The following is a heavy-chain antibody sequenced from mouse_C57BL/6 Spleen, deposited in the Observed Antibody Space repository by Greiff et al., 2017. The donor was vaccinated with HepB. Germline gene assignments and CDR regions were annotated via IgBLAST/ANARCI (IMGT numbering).Heavy chain of an antibody. J-gene: IGHJ2*01. CDR1: GFNIKDDY. Sequence: VQLQQSGAELVRPGASVKLSCTASGFNIKDDYMHWVKQRPEQGLEWIGWIDPENGDTEYASKFQGKATITADTSSNTAYLQLSSLTSEDTAVYYCAPAYYGSSLFDYWGQGTTLTVSS. CDR2: IDPENGDT. CDR3: APAYYGSSLFDY. D-gene: IGHD1-1*01. V-gene: IGHV14-4*01.